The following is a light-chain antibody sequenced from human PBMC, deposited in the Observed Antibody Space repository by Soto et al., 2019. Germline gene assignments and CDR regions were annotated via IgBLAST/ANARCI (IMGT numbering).Light chain of an antibody. CDR2: GNN. J-gene: IGLJ1*01. CDR1: SANIGAGYD. Sequence: QSVLTQPPSMSGAPGQRVTISCTGTSANIGAGYDVHWYQQLPGMAPKLLIYGNNKRPSGVRDRFSGSKSGTSASLAITGLQAEDEADYYCQSYDSTLSGLYVLGTGTKLTVL. CDR3: QSYDSTLSGLYV. V-gene: IGLV1-40*01.